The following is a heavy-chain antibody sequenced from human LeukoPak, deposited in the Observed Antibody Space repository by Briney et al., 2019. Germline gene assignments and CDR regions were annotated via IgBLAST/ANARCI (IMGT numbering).Heavy chain of an antibody. CDR2: ISSSSSYI. V-gene: IGHV3-21*01. Sequence: VKRGGSLSLSCAASGFTFSSYSMNWVRQAPGKGLEGVSSISSSSSYIYYADSVKGRFTISRDNAKNTLYLQMNSLRAEDTAVYYCARGLGRSDGNYFDYWGQGTLVTVSS. J-gene: IGHJ4*02. CDR3: ARGLGRSDGNYFDY. CDR1: GFTFSSYS. D-gene: IGHD7-27*01.